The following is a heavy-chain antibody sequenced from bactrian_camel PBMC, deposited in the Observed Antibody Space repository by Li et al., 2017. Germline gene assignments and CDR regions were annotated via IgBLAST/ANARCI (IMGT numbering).Heavy chain of an antibody. CDR2: IRTIGSP. Sequence: HVQLVESGGGSVQTGGSLRLTCVASGAAYNKNAITWFRQALGKEHEGVAGIRTIGSPYYADSVKGRFTISQDNAKNTLYLQMNSLKPEDTAMYYCAADRSRMTTTQTLGFTPRYWGQGTQVTVS. CDR3: AADRSRMTTTQTLGFTPRY. J-gene: IGHJ4*01. D-gene: IGHD3*01. CDR1: GAAYNKNA. V-gene: IGHV3S53*01.